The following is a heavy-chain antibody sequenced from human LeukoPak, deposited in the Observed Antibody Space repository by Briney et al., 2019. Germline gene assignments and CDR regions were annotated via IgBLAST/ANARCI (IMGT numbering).Heavy chain of an antibody. Sequence: TLSLTCAVSGGSISSGGYSWSWIRQPPGKGLEWIGYIYHSGSTYYNPSLKSRVTISVDRSKNQFSLKLSSVTAAGTAVYYCAREYSSVHDAFDIWGQGTMVTVSS. J-gene: IGHJ3*02. CDR2: IYHSGST. D-gene: IGHD6-25*01. CDR1: GGSISSGGYS. CDR3: AREYSSVHDAFDI. V-gene: IGHV4-30-2*01.